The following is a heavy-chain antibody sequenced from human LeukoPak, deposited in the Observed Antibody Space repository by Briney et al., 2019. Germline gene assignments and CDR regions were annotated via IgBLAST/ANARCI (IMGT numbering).Heavy chain of an antibody. CDR2: IKQDGSEK. J-gene: IGHJ4*02. CDR1: VFTFRNYW. CDR3: TRDTGGIGSYPDY. V-gene: IGHV3-7*01. D-gene: IGHD1-26*01. Sequence: GGSLRLSCAASVFTFRNYWMTCVRQTPGKGLEWVANIKQDGSEKYFWDSVKGRFTISRDNAKNSVYLQMNSLRVEDTGVYYCTRDTGGIGSYPDYWGQGTLVTVSS.